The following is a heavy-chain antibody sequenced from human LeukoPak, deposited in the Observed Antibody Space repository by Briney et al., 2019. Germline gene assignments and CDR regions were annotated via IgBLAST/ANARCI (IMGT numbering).Heavy chain of an antibody. J-gene: IGHJ4*02. CDR3: ARVSSWYSGPFDY. Sequence: ASVKVSCKASGYTFTGYYMHWVRQAPGQGLEWMGWINPNSGGTNYAQKFQGRVTMTRDTSISTAYMELSRLRSDDTAVYYCARVSSWYSGPFDYWGQGTLVTVSS. CDR2: INPNSGGT. D-gene: IGHD6-13*01. CDR1: GYTFTGYY. V-gene: IGHV1-2*02.